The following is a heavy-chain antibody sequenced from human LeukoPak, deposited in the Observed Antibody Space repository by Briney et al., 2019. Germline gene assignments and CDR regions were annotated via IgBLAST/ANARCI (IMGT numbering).Heavy chain of an antibody. CDR3: AREESSTSIWGSYYYYMDV. CDR2: INHSGST. D-gene: IGHD2-2*01. CDR1: GGSFSGYY. Sequence: PSETLSLTCAVYGGSFSGYYWSWIRQPPGKGLEWIGEINHSGSTNYNPSLKSRVTISVDTSKNQFSLRLSSVTAEDTAVYYCAREESSTSIWGSYYYYMDVWGKGTTVTVSS. J-gene: IGHJ6*03. V-gene: IGHV4-34*01.